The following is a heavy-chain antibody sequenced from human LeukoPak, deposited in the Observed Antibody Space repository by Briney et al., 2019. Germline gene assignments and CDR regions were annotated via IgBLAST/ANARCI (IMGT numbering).Heavy chain of an antibody. CDR2: IYTSGST. CDR1: GGSISSYY. J-gene: IGHJ2*01. V-gene: IGHV4-4*07. Sequence: SETLSLTCTVSGGSISSYYWSWIRQPAGKGLEWIGRIYTSGSTYYNPSLKSRVTISVDTSKNQFSLKLSSVTAADTAVYYCARIYTWRHIVVVTATRDWYFDLWGRGTLVTVSS. D-gene: IGHD2-21*02. CDR3: ARIYTWRHIVVVTATRDWYFDL.